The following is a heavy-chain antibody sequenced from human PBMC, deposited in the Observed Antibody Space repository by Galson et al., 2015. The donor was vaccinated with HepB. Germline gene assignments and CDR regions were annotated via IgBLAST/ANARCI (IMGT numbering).Heavy chain of an antibody. Sequence: SLRLSCAASGFTFSDYYMTWIRQAPGKGLEWVSYISSISRYTNYADSVKGRFTISRDNAKNSLYLQMNSLRAEDTAVYYCAGAPAGGSYTDYWGQGTLVTVSS. CDR2: ISSISRYT. CDR3: AGAPAGGSYTDY. D-gene: IGHD3-16*01. V-gene: IGHV3-11*05. J-gene: IGHJ4*02. CDR1: GFTFSDYY.